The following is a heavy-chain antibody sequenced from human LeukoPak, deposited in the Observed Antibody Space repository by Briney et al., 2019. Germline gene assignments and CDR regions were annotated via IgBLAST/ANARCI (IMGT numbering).Heavy chain of an antibody. D-gene: IGHD5-24*01. J-gene: IGHJ4*02. V-gene: IGHV4-39*07. CDR3: AAPGSGWLQLRVYFDY. CDR2: IYYSGST. CDR1: GGSISSSSYY. Sequence: KPSETLSLTCTVSGGSISSSSYYWGWIRQPPGKGLEWIGSIYYSGSTYYNPSLKSRVTISVDTSKNQFSLKLSSVTAADTAVYYCAAPGSGWLQLRVYFDYWGQGTLVTVSS.